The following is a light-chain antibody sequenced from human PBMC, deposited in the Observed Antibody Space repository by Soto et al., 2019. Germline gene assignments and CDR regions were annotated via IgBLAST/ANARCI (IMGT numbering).Light chain of an antibody. CDR2: EVS. J-gene: IGLJ1*01. Sequence: QSALTQPASVSGSPGQSITISCTGTSSDVGAYNYVSWYQQHPGKAPKLMIYEVSNRPSGVSNRFSGSKSGNTASLTISGLQDEDDADYYCSSYTSSSSFVFGTGTKVTV. CDR3: SSYTSSSSFV. CDR1: SSDVGAYNY. V-gene: IGLV2-14*01.